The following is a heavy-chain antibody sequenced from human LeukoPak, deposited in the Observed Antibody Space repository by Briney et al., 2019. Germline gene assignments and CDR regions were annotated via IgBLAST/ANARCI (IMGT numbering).Heavy chain of an antibody. CDR2: ISSNGGST. D-gene: IGHD2-2*02. Sequence: GGSLRLSCSASGFTFSSYAMHWVRQAPGKGLEYVSAISSNGGSTYYADSVKGRFTISRDNSKNTLYLQMSSLRAEDTAVYYCARVSPAAINGMDVWGTGTTVTVSS. J-gene: IGHJ6*04. V-gene: IGHV3-64D*06. CDR1: GFTFSSYA. CDR3: ARVSPAAINGMDV.